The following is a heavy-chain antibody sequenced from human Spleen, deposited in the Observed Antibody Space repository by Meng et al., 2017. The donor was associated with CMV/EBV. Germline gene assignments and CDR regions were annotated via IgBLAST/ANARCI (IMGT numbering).Heavy chain of an antibody. CDR1: GYTFSRYY. CDR2: VIPISGTT. CDR3: ARDRSSDFWSGYWDY. D-gene: IGHD3-3*01. J-gene: IGHJ4*02. Sequence: SGYTFSRYYMHWVRQAPGQGLEWMGGVIPISGTTNYAQKFQGRVTITTDESTSTAYMELSSLISEDTAIYYCARDRSSDFWSGYWDYWGQGTLVTVSS. V-gene: IGHV1-69*05.